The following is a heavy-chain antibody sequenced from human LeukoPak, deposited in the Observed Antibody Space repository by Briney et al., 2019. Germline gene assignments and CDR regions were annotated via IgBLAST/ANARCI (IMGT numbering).Heavy chain of an antibody. V-gene: IGHV3-64*01. CDR2: ITSNGGST. D-gene: IGHD3-22*01. CDR1: GFTFSSYT. CDR3: ARVRKQYYYDNSHHRDASDI. Sequence: PGGSLRLSCAVSGFTFSSYTMHWVRQAPGKGLEYVSAITSNGGSTYYANSVKGRFTISRDKAKNSLHLQMNSLRAEDTAVYYCARVRKQYYYDNSHHRDASDIWGQGTMVIVSS. J-gene: IGHJ3*02.